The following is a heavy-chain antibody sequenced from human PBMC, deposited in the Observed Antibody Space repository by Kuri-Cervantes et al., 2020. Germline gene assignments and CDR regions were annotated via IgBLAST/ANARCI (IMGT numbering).Heavy chain of an antibody. J-gene: IGHJ6*02. Sequence: ASVKVSCKAFGGTFSSYAISWVRQAPGQGLEWMGWINPNSGGTNYAQKFQGWVTMTRDTSISTAYMELSRLRSDDTAVYYCARGSPVTYGMDVWGQGTTVTVSS. D-gene: IGHD4-17*01. CDR2: INPNSGGT. V-gene: IGHV1-2*04. CDR3: ARGSPVTYGMDV. CDR1: GGTFSSYA.